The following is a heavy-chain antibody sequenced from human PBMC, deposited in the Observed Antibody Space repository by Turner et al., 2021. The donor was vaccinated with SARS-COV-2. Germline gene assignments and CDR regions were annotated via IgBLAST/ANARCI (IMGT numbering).Heavy chain of an antibody. D-gene: IGHD3-22*01. CDR1: GFTFSSYW. J-gene: IGHJ4*02. V-gene: IGHV4-59*08. CDR2: IYYSGST. Sequence: VSGFTFSSYWMSWVRQAPGKGLEWIGYIYYSGSTNYNPSLKSRVTISVDTSKNQFSLKLSSVTAADTAVYYCARHPYYYDSSGYHFDYWGQGTLVTVSS. CDR3: ARHPYYYDSSGYHFDY.